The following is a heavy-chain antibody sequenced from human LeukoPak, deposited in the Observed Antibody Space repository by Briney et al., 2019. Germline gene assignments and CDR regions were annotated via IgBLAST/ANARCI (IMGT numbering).Heavy chain of an antibody. Sequence: PSETLSLTCTVSGGSISSGGYYWSWIRQPAGKGLEWIGRVYTSGSTNYNPSLKSRVTISIDTSKNQFSLNLSSVTAADTAVYYCAAYYYGSGYGWFDPWGQGTLVTVSS. CDR2: VYTSGST. V-gene: IGHV4-61*02. J-gene: IGHJ5*02. CDR1: GGSISSGGYY. D-gene: IGHD3-10*01. CDR3: AAYYYGSGYGWFDP.